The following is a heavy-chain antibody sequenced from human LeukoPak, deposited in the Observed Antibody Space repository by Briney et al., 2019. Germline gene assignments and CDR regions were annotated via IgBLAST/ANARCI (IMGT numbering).Heavy chain of an antibody. V-gene: IGHV1-24*01. J-gene: IGHJ4*02. CDR1: GYTLTELY. Sequence: ASVNDSSKVSGYTLTELYMHWVRQAPGKGLEWMGGFDPEDGETIYAQKFQGRVTMTEDTSTDTAYMELSSLRSEDTAVYYCATEVAAAGPDYWGQGTLVTVSS. D-gene: IGHD6-13*01. CDR2: FDPEDGET. CDR3: ATEVAAAGPDY.